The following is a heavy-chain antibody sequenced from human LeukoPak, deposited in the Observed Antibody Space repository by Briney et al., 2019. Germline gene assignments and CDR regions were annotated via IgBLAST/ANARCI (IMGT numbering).Heavy chain of an antibody. V-gene: IGHV3-21*06. Sequence: PGRSLRLSCAASGFTFSSYSMNWVRQAPGKGLEWVSSISSSSSYIYYADSVKGRFTISRDNARTSLYLQMNSLRAEDTAVYYCARDKAQDSVYYGMDVWGQGTTVTVSS. CDR1: GFTFSSYS. CDR3: ARDKAQDSVYYGMDV. CDR2: ISSSSSYI. J-gene: IGHJ6*02. D-gene: IGHD6-6*01.